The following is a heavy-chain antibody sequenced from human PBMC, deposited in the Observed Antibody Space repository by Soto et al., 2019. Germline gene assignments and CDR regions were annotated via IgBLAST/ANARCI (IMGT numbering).Heavy chain of an antibody. CDR2: IYYSGST. CDR3: VREVVVVVFAIHNGNWFAP. V-gene: IGHV4-31*03. Sequence: SETLSLTCTVSGGSISSGGYYWSWIRQHPGKGLEWIGYIYYSGSTYYNPSLKSRVIISVDTSKNQFSLKLSSVTAADTAVYYCVREVVVVVFAIHNGNWFAPWGQGTRVTVSS. CDR1: GGSISSGGYY. J-gene: IGHJ5*02. D-gene: IGHD2-15*01.